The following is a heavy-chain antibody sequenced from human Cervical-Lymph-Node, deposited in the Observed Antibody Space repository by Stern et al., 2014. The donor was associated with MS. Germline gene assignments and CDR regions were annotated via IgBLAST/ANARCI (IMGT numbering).Heavy chain of an antibody. D-gene: IGHD6-6*01. CDR2: IVVGSGNT. CDR3: AADDYSSSFYFDY. Sequence: QLLQSGPEVKKPGTSVKVSCKASGFTFTSSAVQWVRQARGQRLEWIGWIVVGSGNTNYAQKFQERVTITRDMSTSTAYMELSSLRSEDTAVYYCAADDYSSSFYFDYWGQGTLVTVSS. J-gene: IGHJ4*02. CDR1: GFTFTSSA. V-gene: IGHV1-58*01.